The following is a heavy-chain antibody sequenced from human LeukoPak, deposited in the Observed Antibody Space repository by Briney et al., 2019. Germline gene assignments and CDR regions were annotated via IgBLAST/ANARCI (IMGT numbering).Heavy chain of an antibody. CDR3: ARVMAEEDAFDI. CDR1: GYTFTGYY. J-gene: IGHJ3*02. Sequence: ASVKVSCKASGYTFTGYYMHWVRQAPGQGLEWMGRINPNSGGTNYAQKFQGRVTMTRDTSISTAYMELSRLRSDDTAVYYCARVMAEEDAFDIWGQGTMVTVSS. CDR2: INPNSGGT. D-gene: IGHD1-14*01. V-gene: IGHV1-2*06.